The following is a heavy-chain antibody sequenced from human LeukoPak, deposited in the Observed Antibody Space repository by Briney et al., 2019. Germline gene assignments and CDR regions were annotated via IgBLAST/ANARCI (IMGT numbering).Heavy chain of an antibody. J-gene: IGHJ4*02. Sequence: GGSLRLSCAASGFTFNNYNMNWVRQAPGKGLEWVSSMSGSSSYIYYADSVKGRFTISRDNAKNSLSLQMNSLRAEDTAVYYCARTPSSEQQLSFDNWGQGTLVTVSS. CDR3: ARTPSSEQQLSFDN. D-gene: IGHD6-13*01. CDR2: MSGSSSYI. CDR1: GFTFNNYN. V-gene: IGHV3-21*01.